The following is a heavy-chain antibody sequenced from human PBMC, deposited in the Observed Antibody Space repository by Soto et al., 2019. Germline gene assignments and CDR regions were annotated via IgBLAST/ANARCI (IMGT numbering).Heavy chain of an antibody. V-gene: IGHV3-33*01. D-gene: IGHD5-18*01. CDR2: IWFDGSNK. CDR3: SGHYSYASDI. J-gene: IGHJ6*02. Sequence: GGSLRLSCAASGFTFSRNGMHWVRQAPGKGLEWVAIIWFDGSNKYYADSVKGRYTISRDNSKNTLYLQMNSLRAEDTAVYYCSGHYSYASDIRGPGTMVPLSS. CDR1: GFTFSRNG.